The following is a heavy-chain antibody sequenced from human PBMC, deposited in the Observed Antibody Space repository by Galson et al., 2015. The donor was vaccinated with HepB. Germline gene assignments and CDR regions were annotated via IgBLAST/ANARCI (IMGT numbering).Heavy chain of an antibody. J-gene: IGHJ3*02. Sequence: SETLSLTCTVSGGSISSYYWSWIRQPPGKGLEWIGYIYYSGSTNYNPSLKSRVTISVDTSKNQFSLKLSSVTAADTAVYYCAGSKLERRRGAFDIWGQGTMVTVSS. D-gene: IGHD1-1*01. CDR1: GGSISSYY. CDR3: AGSKLERRRGAFDI. V-gene: IGHV4-59*01. CDR2: IYYSGST.